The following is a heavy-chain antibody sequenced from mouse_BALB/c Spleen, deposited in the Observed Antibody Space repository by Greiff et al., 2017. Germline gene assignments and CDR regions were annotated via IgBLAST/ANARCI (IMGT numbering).Heavy chain of an antibody. CDR2: IDPANGNT. Sequence: VQLQQSGAELVKPGASVKLSCTASGFNIKDTYMHWVKQRPEQGLEWIGRIDPANGNTKYDPKFQGKATITADTSSNTAYLQLSSLTSEDTAVYYCPRPTMITAFAYWGQGTLVTVSA. CDR3: PRPTMITAFAY. J-gene: IGHJ3*01. V-gene: IGHV14-3*02. D-gene: IGHD2-4*01. CDR1: GFNIKDTY.